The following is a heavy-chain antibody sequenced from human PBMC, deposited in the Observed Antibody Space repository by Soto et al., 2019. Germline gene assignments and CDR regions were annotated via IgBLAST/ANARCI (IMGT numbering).Heavy chain of an antibody. J-gene: IGHJ4*02. V-gene: IGHV1-69*10. Sequence: SVKVSCKASGGTFSSYAISWVRQAPGQGLEWMGGIIPILGIANYAQKFQGRVTITADKSTSTAYMELSSLRSEDTAVYYCASAPRSEGYFDYWGQGTLVTVSS. CDR2: IIPILGIA. CDR3: ASAPRSEGYFDY. CDR1: GGTFSSYA. D-gene: IGHD3-3*01.